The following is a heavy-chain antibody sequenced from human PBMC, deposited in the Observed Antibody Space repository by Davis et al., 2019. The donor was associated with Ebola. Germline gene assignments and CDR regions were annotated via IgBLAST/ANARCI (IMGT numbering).Heavy chain of an antibody. CDR3: TRGWMRGAMDV. CDR2: TYYNSKWYI. D-gene: IGHD2-2*03. Sequence: HSQTLSLTCAISGERGDGNSGAWNWIRQSPSRGLEWLGRTYYNSKWYIDYAVSVRGRITINPDTSKNQFSLQLNSVTPEDRGVYYCTRGWMRGAMDVWAQGTTVTVSS. J-gene: IGHJ6*02. V-gene: IGHV6-1*01. CDR1: GERGDGNSGA.